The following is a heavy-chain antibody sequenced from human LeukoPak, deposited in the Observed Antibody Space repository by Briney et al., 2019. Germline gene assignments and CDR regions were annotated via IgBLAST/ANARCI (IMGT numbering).Heavy chain of an antibody. CDR1: GFTFTSYA. CDR2: ISYDGSNK. CDR3: ARGRYCSGGTCYSYSHYYGMDV. D-gene: IGHD2-15*01. V-gene: IGHV3-30*04. Sequence: GRSLRLSCAASGFTFTSYAMHWVRQAPGKGLEWVAVISYDGSNKYYADSVKGQFTISRDNSKNTLYLQMNRLRPEDPAVYYCARGRYCSGGTCYSYSHYYGMDVWGKGTTVAVSS. J-gene: IGHJ6*04.